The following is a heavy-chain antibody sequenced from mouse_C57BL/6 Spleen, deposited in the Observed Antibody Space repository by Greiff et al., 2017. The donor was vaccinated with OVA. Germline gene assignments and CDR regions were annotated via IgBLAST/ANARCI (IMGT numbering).Heavy chain of an antibody. D-gene: IGHD3-2*02. Sequence: VQLQQSGAELVKPGASVKLSCTASGFNIKDYYMHWVKQRTEQGLEWIGRIDPVDGETKYAPKFQGKATITADTSSNTAYLQLSSLTSEDSAVYYCARGSSGPYYAMDYWGQGTSVTVSS. CDR2: IDPVDGET. J-gene: IGHJ4*01. CDR3: ARGSSGPYYAMDY. CDR1: GFNIKDYY. V-gene: IGHV14-2*01.